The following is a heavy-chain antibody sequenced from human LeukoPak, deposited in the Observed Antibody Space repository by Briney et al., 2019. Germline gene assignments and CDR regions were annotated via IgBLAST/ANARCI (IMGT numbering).Heavy chain of an antibody. CDR3: ARVPGSYYHYYYMDV. D-gene: IGHD1-26*01. V-gene: IGHV3-30*04. CDR1: GFTFSSYA. J-gene: IGHJ6*03. Sequence: GGSLRLSCAASGFTFSSYAMHWVRQAPDKGLEWVAVISYDGSNKYYADSVKGRFTISRDNSKNTLYLQMNSLRAEDTAVYYCARVPGSYYHYYYMDVWGKGTTVTVSS. CDR2: ISYDGSNK.